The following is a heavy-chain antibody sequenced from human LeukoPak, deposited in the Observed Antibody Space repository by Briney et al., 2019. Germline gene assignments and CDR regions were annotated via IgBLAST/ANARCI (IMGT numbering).Heavy chain of an antibody. J-gene: IGHJ4*02. Sequence: GGSLRLSCAASGFTFSSYWMHWVRQVPGKGLVWVSRISSDGSSTTYADSVKGRFTISRDNAKNTLYLQMNSLRAEDTAVYYCARGYCSSSGCHDYYFDYWGQGTLVTVSS. CDR3: ARGYCSSSGCHDYYFDY. D-gene: IGHD2-2*01. V-gene: IGHV3-74*01. CDR1: GFTFSSYW. CDR2: ISSDGSST.